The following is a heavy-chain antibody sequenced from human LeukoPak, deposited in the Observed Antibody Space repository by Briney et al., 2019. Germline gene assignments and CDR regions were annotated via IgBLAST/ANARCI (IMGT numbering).Heavy chain of an antibody. J-gene: IGHJ6*02. CDR2: INPNSGGT. Sequence: GASVKVSCKASGYTFTGYYMHWVRQAPGQGLEWMGWINPNSGGTNYAQKFQGWVTMTRDTSISTAYMELSRLRSDDTAVYYCAKGWDYYYGMDVWGQRTTVTVSS. CDR3: AKGWDYYYGMDV. CDR1: GYTFTGYY. D-gene: IGHD5-24*01. V-gene: IGHV1-2*04.